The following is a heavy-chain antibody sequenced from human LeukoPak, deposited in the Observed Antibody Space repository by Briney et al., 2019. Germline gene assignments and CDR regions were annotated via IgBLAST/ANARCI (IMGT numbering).Heavy chain of an antibody. CDR3: ARGKYYYGSGRRGWFDP. CDR1: GGSFSGYC. Sequence: PSETLSLTCAVYGGSFSGYCWSWIRQPPGKGLEWIGEINHSGSTNYNPSLKSRVTISVDTSKNQFSLKLSSVTAADTAVYYCARGKYYYGSGRRGWFDPWGQGTLVTVSS. V-gene: IGHV4-34*01. D-gene: IGHD3-10*01. CDR2: INHSGST. J-gene: IGHJ5*02.